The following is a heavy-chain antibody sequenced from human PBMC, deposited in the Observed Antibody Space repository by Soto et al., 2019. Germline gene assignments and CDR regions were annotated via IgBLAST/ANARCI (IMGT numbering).Heavy chain of an antibody. CDR1: GGTFSSYA. D-gene: IGHD3-22*01. Sequence: SVKVSCKASGGTFSSYAISWVRQAPGQGLEWMGGIIPIFGTANYAQKFQGRVTITADESTSTAYMELSSLRSEDTAVYYCARIYYYDSSGPSAFDYWGQGTLVSVSS. J-gene: IGHJ4*02. V-gene: IGHV1-69*13. CDR3: ARIYYYDSSGPSAFDY. CDR2: IIPIFGTA.